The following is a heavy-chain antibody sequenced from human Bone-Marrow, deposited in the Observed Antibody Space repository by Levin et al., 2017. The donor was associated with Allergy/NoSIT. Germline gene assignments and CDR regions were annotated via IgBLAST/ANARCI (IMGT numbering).Heavy chain of an antibody. V-gene: IGHV3-30*03. Sequence: LSGGSLRLSCTASGFIFSNYGLHWVRQAPGKGLEWVALILYNGDTYYADSVKGRFSISRDNAKNTLYLHMSSLRVEDTALYSCATDWSRYSYGEIDDHWGQGTLVTVTA. CDR2: ILYNGDT. D-gene: IGHD5-18*01. CDR3: ATDWSRYSYGEIDDH. J-gene: IGHJ5*02. CDR1: GFIFSNYG.